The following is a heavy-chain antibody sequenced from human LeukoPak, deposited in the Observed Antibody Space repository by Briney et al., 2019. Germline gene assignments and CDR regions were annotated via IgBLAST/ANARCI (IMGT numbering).Heavy chain of an antibody. D-gene: IGHD2-2*01. J-gene: IGHJ4*02. CDR2: ISPSSSYI. CDR3: ARGRGCSSMSCYPDY. CDR1: GFSFSNYS. V-gene: IGHV3-21*01. Sequence: GRSLGLSCAASGFSFSNYSINWVRQAPGKGLEWVSSISPSSSYIHYVDSVKGRFTISRDNAKNSLYLQMNSLRAEDTAVYYCARGRGCSSMSCYPDYWGQGTLVTVSS.